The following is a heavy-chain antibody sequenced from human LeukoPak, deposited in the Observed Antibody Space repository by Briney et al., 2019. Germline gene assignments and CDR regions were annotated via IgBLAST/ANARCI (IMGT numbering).Heavy chain of an antibody. V-gene: IGHV4-34*01. J-gene: IGHJ4*02. CDR2: INHSGNT. CDR3: ASLRYYYDSSGSRPVDY. CDR1: GGSFSGYY. Sequence: PSETLSLTCAVYGGSFSGYYWSWIRQPPGKGLEWIGEINHSGNTNYNPSLKSRVTISVDTSKNQFSLKLSSVTAADTAVYHCASLRYYYDSSGSRPVDYWGQGTLVTVSS. D-gene: IGHD3-22*01.